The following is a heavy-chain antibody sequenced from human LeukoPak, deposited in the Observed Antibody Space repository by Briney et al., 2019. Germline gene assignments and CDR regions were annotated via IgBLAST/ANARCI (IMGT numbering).Heavy chain of an antibody. CDR3: ASGPSSWYYYYYYMDV. Sequence: SETLSLTCTVSGGSISNSSYYWGWIRQPPGKGLEWIGSIYYSGSTYYNPSLKSRVTISVDTSKNQFSLKLSSVTAADTAVYYCASGPSSWYYYYYYMDVWGKGTTVTVSS. J-gene: IGHJ6*03. D-gene: IGHD6-13*01. CDR1: GGSISNSSYY. CDR2: IYYSGST. V-gene: IGHV4-39*07.